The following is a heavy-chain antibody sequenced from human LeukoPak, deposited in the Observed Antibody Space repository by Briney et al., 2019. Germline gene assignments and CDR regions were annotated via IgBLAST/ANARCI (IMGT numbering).Heavy chain of an antibody. CDR3: ARGKRYDSSGLHYFDY. J-gene: IGHJ4*02. CDR1: GFTVSSNY. D-gene: IGHD3-22*01. Sequence: GGSLRLSCAASGFTVSSNYMSWVRQAPGKGLEWVSVIYSGGSTYCADSVKGRFTISRDNSKNTLYLQMNSLRAEDTAVYYCARGKRYDSSGLHYFDYWGQGTLVTVSS. CDR2: IYSGGST. V-gene: IGHV3-66*01.